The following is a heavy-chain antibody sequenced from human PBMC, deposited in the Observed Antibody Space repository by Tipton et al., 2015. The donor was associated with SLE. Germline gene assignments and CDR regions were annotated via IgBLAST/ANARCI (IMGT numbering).Heavy chain of an antibody. D-gene: IGHD1-26*01. J-gene: IGHJ3*02. CDR1: GGSISSHY. V-gene: IGHV4-59*11. CDR3: AREGIVGATGAFDI. Sequence: TLSLTCTVSGGSISSHYWSWIRQPPGKGLEWIGYIYYSGSISYNPSLKSRVTISVDTSKNQFSLKLSSVTAADTAVYYCAREGIVGATGAFDIWGQGTMVTVSS. CDR2: IYYSGSI.